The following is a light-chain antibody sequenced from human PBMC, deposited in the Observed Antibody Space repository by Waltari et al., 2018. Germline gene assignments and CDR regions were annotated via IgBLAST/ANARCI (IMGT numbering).Light chain of an antibody. J-gene: IGLJ2*01. Sequence: QSALTQPASVPGSPGQSITISCTGTSSDIGSYVYASWYQQHPGKAPKLLIYDVSNRPAGVSYRCSASKSGDAASLTISGLQAEDEADYYCSSFTGSGVLFGGGTKVTVL. V-gene: IGLV2-14*03. CDR2: DVS. CDR1: SSDIGSYVY. CDR3: SSFTGSGVL.